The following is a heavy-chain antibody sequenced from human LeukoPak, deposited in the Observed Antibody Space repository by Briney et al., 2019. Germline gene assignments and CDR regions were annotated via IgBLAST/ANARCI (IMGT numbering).Heavy chain of an antibody. J-gene: IGHJ2*01. CDR2: IKSKTDGGTT. CDR3: TTRGGNSLWYFDL. CDR1: GFTFSSYA. D-gene: IGHD4-23*01. V-gene: IGHV3-15*01. Sequence: GGSLRLSCAASGFTFSSYAMSWVRQAPGKGLEWVGRIKSKTDGGTTDYAAPVKGRFTISRDDSKNTLYLQMNSLKTEDTAVYYCTTRGGNSLWYFDLWGRGTLVTVSS.